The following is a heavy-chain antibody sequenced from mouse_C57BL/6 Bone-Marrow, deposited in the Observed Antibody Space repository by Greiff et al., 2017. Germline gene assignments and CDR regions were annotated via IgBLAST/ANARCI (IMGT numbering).Heavy chain of an antibody. D-gene: IGHD4-1*01. V-gene: IGHV1-55*01. CDR2: IYPGSGST. CDR1: GYTFTSYW. J-gene: IGHJ4*01. CDR3: ASPRANWDAMDY. Sequence: VQLQQPGAELVKPGASVKMSCKASGYTFTSYWITWVKQRPGQGLEWIGDIYPGSGSTNYNEKFKSKATLTVDTSSSTAYMQLSSLTSEDSAVXYWASPRANWDAMDYWGQGTSVTVSS.